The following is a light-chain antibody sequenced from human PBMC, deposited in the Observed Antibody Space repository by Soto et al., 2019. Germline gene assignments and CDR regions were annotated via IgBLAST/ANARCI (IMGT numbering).Light chain of an antibody. CDR1: RSNIGGNT. V-gene: IGLV1-44*01. Sequence: QSVLTQPPSASGTPGQRVTISCSGSRSNIGGNTVNWYQQLPGTAPKLPIYTNDQRPSGVPDRFSGSKSGTSASLVISGLQSEDEADYYCAAWDDSLTGCVFGTGTKVTVL. CDR2: TND. J-gene: IGLJ1*01. CDR3: AAWDDSLTGCV.